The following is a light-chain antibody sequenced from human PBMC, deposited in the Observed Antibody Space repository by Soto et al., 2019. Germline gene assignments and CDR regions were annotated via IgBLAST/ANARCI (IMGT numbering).Light chain of an antibody. CDR1: SSDVGGHDY. Sequence: QSVLTRPPSASGSPGQSVTSSCTGTSSDVGGHDYVSWYQQHPGKAPKLMIYEVTIRPSGVSDRFSGSKSGNTASLTVSGLQAEDEADYYCSSYTGGNPSYVFGTGTKVTVL. CDR3: SSYTGGNPSYV. J-gene: IGLJ1*01. CDR2: EVT. V-gene: IGLV2-8*01.